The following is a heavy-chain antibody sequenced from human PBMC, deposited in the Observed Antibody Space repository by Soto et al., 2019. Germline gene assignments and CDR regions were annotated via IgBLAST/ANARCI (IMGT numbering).Heavy chain of an antibody. V-gene: IGHV1-18*01. CDR2: ISAYNGNT. CDR1: GYTFSNFG. J-gene: IGHJ5*02. Sequence: GGSVKVSCKASGYTFSNFGLSWVRQAPGQGLEWMGWISAYNGNTNYAQKLQGRVTMTTDTSTSTAYMELRSLRSDDTAVYYCARDGSLDCSSTSCYTSRLNWFDPWGQGTLVTVSS. CDR3: ARDGSLDCSSTSCYTSRLNWFDP. D-gene: IGHD2-2*02.